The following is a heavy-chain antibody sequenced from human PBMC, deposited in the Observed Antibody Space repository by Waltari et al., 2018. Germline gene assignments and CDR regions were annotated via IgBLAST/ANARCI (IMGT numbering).Heavy chain of an antibody. CDR3: ARLGQLAWYFDY. CDR2: IYSGGST. V-gene: IGHV3-23*03. J-gene: IGHJ4*02. CDR1: GFTFSSYA. D-gene: IGHD6-6*01. Sequence: EVQLLESGGGLVQPGGSLRLSCAASGFTFSSYAMSWVRQAPGKGLEWVSVIYSGGSTYYADSVKGRFTISRDNSKNTLYLQMNSLRAEDTAVYYCARLGQLAWYFDYWGQGTLVTVSS.